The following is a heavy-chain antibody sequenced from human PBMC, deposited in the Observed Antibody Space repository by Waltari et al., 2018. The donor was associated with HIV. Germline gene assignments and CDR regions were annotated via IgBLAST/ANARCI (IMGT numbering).Heavy chain of an antibody. Sequence: QVQLVQSGAEVKKPGASVKVSCTASGYTFSRYAIPWVRQAPGQGLKWLGWISAFSGNTKYAREVQGRATMTTDTSTNTAYMELESLTSDDTAIFYCARTTIFGVDTYYFDYWGQGTLVTVSS. CDR1: GYTFSRYA. CDR3: ARTTIFGVDTYYFDY. D-gene: IGHD3-3*01. J-gene: IGHJ4*02. V-gene: IGHV1-18*01. CDR2: ISAFSGNT.